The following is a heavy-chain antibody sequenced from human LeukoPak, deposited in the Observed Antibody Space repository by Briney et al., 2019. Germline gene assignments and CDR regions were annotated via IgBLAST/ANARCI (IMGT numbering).Heavy chain of an antibody. J-gene: IGHJ4*02. V-gene: IGHV1-69*13. CDR3: AVGRDGYNSRRYYFDN. CDR2: IIPIFGTA. D-gene: IGHD5-24*01. CDR1: GGTFSSYA. Sequence: SVKVSCKASGGTFSSYAISWVRQAPGQGLEWMGGIIPIFGTANYAQKFQGRVTITADESTSTAYMELSSLRSEDTAVYYCAVGRDGYNSRRYYFDNWGQGTLVTVSS.